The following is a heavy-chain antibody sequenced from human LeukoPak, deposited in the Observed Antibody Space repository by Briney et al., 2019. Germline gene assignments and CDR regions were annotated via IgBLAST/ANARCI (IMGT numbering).Heavy chain of an antibody. CDR3: ARVGSADYYYMDV. CDR1: GGTFSSYA. J-gene: IGHJ6*03. CDR2: IIPIFGTA. Sequence: ASVTVSCKASGGTFSSYAISWVRQAPGQGLEWMGGIIPIFGTANYAQKFQGRVTITTDESTSTAYMGLSSLRSEDTAVYYCARVGSADYYYMDVWGKGTTVTVSS. D-gene: IGHD6-13*01. V-gene: IGHV1-69*05.